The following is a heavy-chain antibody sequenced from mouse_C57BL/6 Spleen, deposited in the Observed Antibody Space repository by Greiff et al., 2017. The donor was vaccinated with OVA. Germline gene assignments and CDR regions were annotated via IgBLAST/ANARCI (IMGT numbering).Heavy chain of an antibody. V-gene: IGHV6-6*01. CDR1: GFTFSDAW. CDR3: TRGDGYSPWFAY. J-gene: IGHJ3*01. Sequence: EVKLEESGGGLVQPGGSMKLSCAASGFTFSDAWMDWVRQSPEKGLEWVAEIRNKANNHETYYAESVKGSFTISRDDSKSSVYLQMNSLRAEDTGIYYCTRGDGYSPWFAYWGQGTLVTVSA. CDR2: IRNKANNHET. D-gene: IGHD2-3*01.